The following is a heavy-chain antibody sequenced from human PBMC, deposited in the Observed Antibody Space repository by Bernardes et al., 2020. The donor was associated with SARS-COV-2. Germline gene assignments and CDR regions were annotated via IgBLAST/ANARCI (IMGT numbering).Heavy chain of an antibody. CDR2: ISSSGTYI. J-gene: IGHJ4*02. V-gene: IGHV3-21*01. CDR3: ARDRTQGY. Sequence: VGSLILSCAASGFTFRSYSMNWVREAPGQGLEWVSSISSSGTYIYYADSVKGRFTISRDNAKNSLYLQMNSLRAEDTAVYYCARDRTQGYWGQGTLVTVSS. CDR1: GFTFRSYS.